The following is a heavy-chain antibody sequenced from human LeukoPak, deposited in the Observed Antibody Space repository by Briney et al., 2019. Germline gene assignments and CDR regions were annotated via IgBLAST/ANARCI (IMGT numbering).Heavy chain of an antibody. Sequence: PSETLSLTCTVSGYSISNGYYWGWIRQPPGKGLEWVGSISHRGSTYYNPSLRSRITISLDRSKQKFSLKLTSVTAADTAVYFCARGPYSYDSSGAFDIWGQGTMVTVSS. CDR2: ISHRGST. CDR3: ARGPYSYDSSGAFDI. D-gene: IGHD3-22*01. J-gene: IGHJ3*02. CDR1: GYSISNGYY. V-gene: IGHV4-38-2*02.